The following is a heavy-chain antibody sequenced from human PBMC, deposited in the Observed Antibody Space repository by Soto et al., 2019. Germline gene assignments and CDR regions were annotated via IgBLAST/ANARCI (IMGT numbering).Heavy chain of an antibody. CDR1: GFTFSSYA. J-gene: IGHJ4*02. CDR2: ISYDGRNK. D-gene: IGHD6-19*01. CDR3: GRDKDSSGWYLDY. V-gene: IGHV3-30*04. Sequence: QVQLVESGGGVVQPGRSLRLSCAASGFTFSSYAMHWVRQAPGKGLEWVAVISYDGRNKYYADTVKGRFTISRDNSKNTLYLKRNSLRAEDTAVYYCGRDKDSSGWYLDYWGQGTLVTVSS.